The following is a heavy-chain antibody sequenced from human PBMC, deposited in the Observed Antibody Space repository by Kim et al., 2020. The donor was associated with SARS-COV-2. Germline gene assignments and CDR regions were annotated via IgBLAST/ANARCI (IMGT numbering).Heavy chain of an antibody. CDR1: GFTFSSYA. J-gene: IGHJ6*02. CDR3: AKASWGSGSYLAWAPYYYYGMDV. V-gene: IGHV3-23*01. D-gene: IGHD3-10*01. CDR2: ISGSGGST. Sequence: GGSLRLSCAASGFTFSSYAMSWVRQAPGKGLEWVSAISGSGGSTYYADSVKGRFTISRDNSKNTLYLQMNSLRAEDTAVYYCAKASWGSGSYLAWAPYYYYGMDVWGQGTTVTVSS.